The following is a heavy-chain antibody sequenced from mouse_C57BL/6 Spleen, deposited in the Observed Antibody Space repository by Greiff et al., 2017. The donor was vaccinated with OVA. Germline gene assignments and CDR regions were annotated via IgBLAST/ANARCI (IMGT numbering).Heavy chain of an antibody. D-gene: IGHD1-1*02. V-gene: IGHV5-15*01. Sequence: EVQGVESGGGLVQPGGSLKLSCAASGFTFSDYGMAWVRQAPRQGLEWVGFISHLAYSTYYADTLPGRSTISRENAKNTLYLEMSSLRSEDTAMYYYSRVADYYALGYWGQGPSVTV. CDR1: GFTFSDYG. CDR2: ISHLAYST. CDR3: SRVADYYALGY. J-gene: IGHJ4*01.